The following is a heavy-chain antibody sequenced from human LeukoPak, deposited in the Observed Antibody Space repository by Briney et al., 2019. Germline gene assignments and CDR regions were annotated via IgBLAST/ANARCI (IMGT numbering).Heavy chain of an antibody. CDR2: ISSSGSTI. D-gene: IGHD2-15*01. V-gene: IGHV3-48*03. Sequence: GGSLRLSCAASGFTFSSYEMNWVRQAPGKGLEWVSYISSSGSTIYYADSVKGRFTISRDNAKNSLYLQVNSLRAEDTAVYYCAREWCSGGSCQSAFDIWGQGTMVTVSS. CDR3: AREWCSGGSCQSAFDI. J-gene: IGHJ3*02. CDR1: GFTFSSYE.